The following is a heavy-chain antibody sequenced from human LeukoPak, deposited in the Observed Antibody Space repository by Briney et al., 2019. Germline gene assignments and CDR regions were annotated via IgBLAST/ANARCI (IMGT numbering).Heavy chain of an antibody. CDR3: ARTVSNSGYWFDA. J-gene: IGHJ5*02. V-gene: IGHV4-61*08. CDR1: GGSISSGGYY. CDR2: IYYTGST. D-gene: IGHD4-11*01. Sequence: SETLSLTCTVSGGSISSGGYYWSWIRQPPGKGLEWIGYIYYTGSTYYNPSLKSRVTISLDTSKSQFSLKMSFVTAADTAVYYCARTVSNSGYWFDAWGQGTPVTVSS.